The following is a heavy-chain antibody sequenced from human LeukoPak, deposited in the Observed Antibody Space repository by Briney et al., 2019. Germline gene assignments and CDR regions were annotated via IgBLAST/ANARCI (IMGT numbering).Heavy chain of an antibody. CDR1: GFTFSSYS. D-gene: IGHD2-21*02. Sequence: PGGSLRLSCAASGFTFSSYSMNWVRQAPGKGLEWVTFVRSDGSDKYYADSVKGRFTFSRDNSKNTVYLQMNSPRPEDTAVYYCVRDRDWAFDYWGQGSLVTVSS. CDR3: VRDRDWAFDY. V-gene: IGHV3-30*02. J-gene: IGHJ4*02. CDR2: VRSDGSDK.